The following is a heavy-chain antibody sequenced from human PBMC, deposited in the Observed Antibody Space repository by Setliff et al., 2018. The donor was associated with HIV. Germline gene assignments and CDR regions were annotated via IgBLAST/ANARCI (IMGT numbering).Heavy chain of an antibody. D-gene: IGHD4-4*01. J-gene: IGHJ4*02. CDR3: ARQVTVMGYFETAAGSFNY. Sequence: SETLSLTCTVSGGSISSSSYYWGWIRQPPGKGLELIGSFYYTGTTYYHPSLKSRVTISTDTSKNQFSLKVRSVTAADTAVYYCARQVTVMGYFETAAGSFNYWGPGTLVTVSS. V-gene: IGHV4-39*01. CDR1: GGSISSSSYY. CDR2: FYYTGTT.